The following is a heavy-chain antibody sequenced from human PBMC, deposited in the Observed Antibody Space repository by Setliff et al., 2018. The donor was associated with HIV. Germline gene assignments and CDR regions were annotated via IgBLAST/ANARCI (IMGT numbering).Heavy chain of an antibody. J-gene: IGHJ3*02. V-gene: IGHV1-69*08. CDR1: RSTFNSHT. D-gene: IGHD2-2*01. Sequence: VASVKVSCKASRSTFNSHTINWVRQAPGQGLDWMGRIIPILGAANYAQKFQGRVTITADESTSTAYMELSSLRSEDTAVYYCARDIGYCSSTSCYHAFDIWGQGTMVTVSS. CDR2: IIPILGAA. CDR3: ARDIGYCSSTSCYHAFDI.